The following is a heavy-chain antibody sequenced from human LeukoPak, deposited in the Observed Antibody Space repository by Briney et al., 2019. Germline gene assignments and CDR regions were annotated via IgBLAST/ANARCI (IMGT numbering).Heavy chain of an antibody. D-gene: IGHD5-18*01. Sequence: GGSLRLSCAVSGLTFSRYAMSWVRQAPGRGLEWVSAISESGSGTYYADSVKGRFTISRDNSKDTLSLQMNSLRAEDTAVYYCAKDIAQGYTFGSIEQDYWGQGTLVTVSS. CDR3: AKDIAQGYTFGSIEQDY. CDR1: GLTFSRYA. CDR2: ISESGSGT. J-gene: IGHJ4*02. V-gene: IGHV3-23*01.